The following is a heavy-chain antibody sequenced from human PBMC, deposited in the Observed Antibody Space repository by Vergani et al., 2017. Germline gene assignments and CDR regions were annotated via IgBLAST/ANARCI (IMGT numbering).Heavy chain of an antibody. D-gene: IGHD2-2*01. V-gene: IGHV3-9*01. Sequence: EVQLVESGGGLVQPGRSLRLSCAASGFTFDDYPMHWVRQAPGKGLEWVSGISWNSGSIGYADSVKGRFTISRDNAKNSLYLQMNSLRTEDTALYYCASRHLIVVVPAARGGWFDPWGQGTLVTVSS. CDR3: ASRHLIVVVPAARGGWFDP. CDR1: GFTFDDYP. CDR2: ISWNSGSI. J-gene: IGHJ5*02.